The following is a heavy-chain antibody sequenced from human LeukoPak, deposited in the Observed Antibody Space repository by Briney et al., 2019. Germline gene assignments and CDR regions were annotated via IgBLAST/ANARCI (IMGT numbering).Heavy chain of an antibody. V-gene: IGHV4-39*07. CDR2: IYYSGST. Sequence: PSETLFLTCTVSGGSISSSNYYWGWIRQPPGKGLEWIGSIYYSGSTYYNPSLKSRVTISVDTSKNQFSLKLSSVTAADTAVYYCAMWYSNSWFFDYWGQGTLVTVSS. J-gene: IGHJ4*02. CDR1: GGSISSSNYY. CDR3: AMWYSNSWFFDY. D-gene: IGHD6-13*01.